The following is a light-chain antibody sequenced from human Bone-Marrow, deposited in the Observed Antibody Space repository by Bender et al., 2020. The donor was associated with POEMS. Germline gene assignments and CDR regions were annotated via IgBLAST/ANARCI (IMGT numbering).Light chain of an antibody. J-gene: IGLJ2*01. CDR1: NLGDKS. Sequence: SYELSQPPSVSVSPGQTASITCSGNNLGDKSVNWYQQKRGQSPVLVIHQDNKRPSGIHERFSGSTSVNTATLTISGTQTIDEADYYCQAWDSSTSVVFGGGTKVTVL. CDR3: QAWDSSTSVV. V-gene: IGLV3-1*01. CDR2: QDN.